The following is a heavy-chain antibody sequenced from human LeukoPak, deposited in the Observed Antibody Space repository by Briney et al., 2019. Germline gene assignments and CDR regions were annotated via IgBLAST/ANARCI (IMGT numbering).Heavy chain of an antibody. CDR2: MNANSGNA. CDR3: ARSIPLWKDLRRDWFDP. J-gene: IGHJ5*02. V-gene: IGHV1-8*01. D-gene: IGHD3-10*01. Sequence: ASVKVSCKASGYTFTSDDINWVRQATGQGLEWMGWMNANSGNAGSAQKFQGRITLTRNTSISTAYMELSSLRSEDTAVYYCARSIPLWKDLRRDWFDPWGQGTQVTVSS. CDR1: GYTFTSDD.